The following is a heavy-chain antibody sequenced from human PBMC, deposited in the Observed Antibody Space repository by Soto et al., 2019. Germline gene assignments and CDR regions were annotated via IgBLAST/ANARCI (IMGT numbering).Heavy chain of an antibody. D-gene: IGHD3-9*01. Sequence: QVQLQESGPGLVKPSQTLSLTCSVSGGSISSSGPYWSWIRQHPGKCLEWMGYIYASRNTHYSPYLKNRITISVDTSKNQFSLKLSSVTAADKAVYYCASGVGRSVLVNVWGKGTTVTVSS. CDR3: ASGVGRSVLVNV. CDR1: GGSISSSGPY. J-gene: IGHJ6*04. V-gene: IGHV4-31*03. CDR2: IYASRNT.